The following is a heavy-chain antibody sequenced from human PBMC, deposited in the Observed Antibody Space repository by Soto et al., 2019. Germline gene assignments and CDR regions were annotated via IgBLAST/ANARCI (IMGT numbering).Heavy chain of an antibody. Sequence: PGGSLRLSCAASGFTVSNKYMSWVRQAPGKGLEWVSLNQSGGPTYYADSVKGRFTISRDTSENTVHLQMDSLRAEDTAVYYCARPLGHYDILTGYFRIWFDPWGQGTLVTVS. CDR2: NQSGGPT. CDR3: ARPLGHYDILTGYFRIWFDP. CDR1: GFTVSNKY. J-gene: IGHJ5*02. D-gene: IGHD3-9*01. V-gene: IGHV3-66*04.